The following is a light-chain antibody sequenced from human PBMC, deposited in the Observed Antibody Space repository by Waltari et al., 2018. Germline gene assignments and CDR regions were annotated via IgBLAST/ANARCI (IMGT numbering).Light chain of an antibody. V-gene: IGKV1-39*01. J-gene: IGKJ1*01. Sequence: DIQMTQSPSSLSASVGDRVTITCRASQSISTYLSWYQQEPGKAPNLLIYGASNLQSGVPSRFSGRGSGTDFTLTISSLQPEDFANYYCQQSDSLPWTFGQGTKVEIK. CDR2: GAS. CDR3: QQSDSLPWT. CDR1: QSISTY.